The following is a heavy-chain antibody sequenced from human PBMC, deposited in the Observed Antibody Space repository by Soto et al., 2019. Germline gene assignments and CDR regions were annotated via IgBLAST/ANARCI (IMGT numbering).Heavy chain of an antibody. Sequence: GGSLRLSCAASGFTVSSNYMSWVRQPPGKGLEWVSTFTRNGNTYYADSVKGRFTISRDNSKNTLSLQMDSLRAEDTAVYYCAREFAPGSPNYDYWGLGTLVPSPQ. J-gene: IGHJ4*02. CDR2: FTRNGNT. CDR1: GFTVSSNY. V-gene: IGHV3-53*01. CDR3: AREFAPGSPNYDY. D-gene: IGHD3-10*01.